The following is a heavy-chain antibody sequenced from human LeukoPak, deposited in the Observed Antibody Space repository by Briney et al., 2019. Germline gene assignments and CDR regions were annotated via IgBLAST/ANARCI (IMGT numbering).Heavy chain of an antibody. CDR3: ARANFPYCSSTTCLFDY. Sequence: ASVKVSCKASGYTFTDYYMHWVRQAPGQGFEWRGWINPNDGDTNYAQKFQGRVTMTRDTSISTAHMEVSRLRSDDTAVGYCARANFPYCSSTTCLFDYWGQGTLVTVSS. D-gene: IGHD2-2*01. J-gene: IGHJ4*02. V-gene: IGHV1-2*02. CDR2: INPNDGDT. CDR1: GYTFTDYY.